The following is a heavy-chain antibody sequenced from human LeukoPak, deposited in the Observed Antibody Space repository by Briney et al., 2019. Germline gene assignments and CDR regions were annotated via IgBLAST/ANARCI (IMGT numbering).Heavy chain of an antibody. Sequence: VASVKVSCKASGYTFIGYYLHWVRQAPGQSLEWMGWISPNSGDTKYSEKFQGRVTMTRDTSIDTAYLELTSLRSDDTAVYYCARDREHYYGSGRYSRWFDPWGQGTLVTVSS. CDR1: GYTFIGYY. CDR3: ARDREHYYGSGRYSRWFDP. D-gene: IGHD3-10*01. V-gene: IGHV1-2*02. CDR2: ISPNSGDT. J-gene: IGHJ5*02.